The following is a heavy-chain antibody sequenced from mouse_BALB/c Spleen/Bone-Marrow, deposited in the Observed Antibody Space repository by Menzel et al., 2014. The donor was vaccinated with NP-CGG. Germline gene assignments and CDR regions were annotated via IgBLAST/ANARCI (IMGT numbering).Heavy chain of an antibody. Sequence: VHLVESGAELARPGASVKMSCKASGYTFTSYTMHWVKQRPGQGLEWIGYINPSSGYTNYNQKFKDKATLTADKSSSTAYMQLSSLTSEDFAVYYCARDWTIPFAYWGQGTLVTVSA. D-gene: IGHD1-1*02. V-gene: IGHV1-4*01. J-gene: IGHJ3*01. CDR3: ARDWTIPFAY. CDR1: GYTFTSYT. CDR2: INPSSGYT.